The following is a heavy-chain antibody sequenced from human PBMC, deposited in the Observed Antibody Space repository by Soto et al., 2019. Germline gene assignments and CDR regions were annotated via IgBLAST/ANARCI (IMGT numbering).Heavy chain of an antibody. Sequence: GGSLRLSCAASGFTFSSYAMSWVRQAPGKGLEWVSAISGSGGSTYYADSVKGRFTISSDNSKNTLYLQMNSLRAEDTAVYYCAKDLSGGYYYYYYYGMDVWGQGTTVTVSS. CDR2: ISGSGGST. J-gene: IGHJ6*02. D-gene: IGHD3-22*01. V-gene: IGHV3-23*01. CDR3: AKDLSGGYYYYYYYGMDV. CDR1: GFTFSSYA.